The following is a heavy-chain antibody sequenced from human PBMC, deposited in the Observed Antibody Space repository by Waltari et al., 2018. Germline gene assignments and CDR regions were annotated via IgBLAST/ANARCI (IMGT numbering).Heavy chain of an antibody. J-gene: IGHJ6*02. CDR3: ARDEARYYDIMTGGGYYGLDV. Sequence: QVQLQQSGPGLVRPPQTLSLTCTVSGGSISSGSVYWTWIRQPAGKGLEWVGHIFTSGITKYNPSLKSRVSVSLDTSENQFSLRLSSVTAADTAVYYCARDEARYYDIMTGGGYYGLDVWGQGTTVTVSS. D-gene: IGHD3-9*01. CDR1: GGSISSGSVY. V-gene: IGHV4-61*02. CDR2: IFTSGIT.